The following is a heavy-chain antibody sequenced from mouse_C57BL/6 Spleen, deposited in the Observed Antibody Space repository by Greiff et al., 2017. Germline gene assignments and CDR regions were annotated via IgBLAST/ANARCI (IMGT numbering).Heavy chain of an antibody. Sequence: LVESGAELARPGASVKLSCKASGYTFTSYGISWVKQRTGQGLEWIGEIYPRSGNTYYNEKFKGKATLTADKSSSTAYMELRSLTSEDSAVYFCVYYGMDYAMDYWGQGTSVTVSS. D-gene: IGHD1-1*02. CDR2: IYPRSGNT. V-gene: IGHV1-81*01. CDR3: VYYGMDYAMDY. CDR1: GYTFTSYG. J-gene: IGHJ4*01.